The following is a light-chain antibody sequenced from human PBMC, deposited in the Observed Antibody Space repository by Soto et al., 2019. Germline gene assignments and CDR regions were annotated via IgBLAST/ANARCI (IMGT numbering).Light chain of an antibody. J-gene: IGKJ1*01. V-gene: IGKV3-20*01. CDR3: QQYGSWT. Sequence: EIVLTQSPGTLSVSPGERDTLYCRASQSISSNYLAWYQQKPGQAPSLLIYGASSRATGIPDRISGSGSGTDFALTISRLEPEDSASYYGQQYGSWTVGRGTKVVIK. CDR2: GAS. CDR1: QSISSNY.